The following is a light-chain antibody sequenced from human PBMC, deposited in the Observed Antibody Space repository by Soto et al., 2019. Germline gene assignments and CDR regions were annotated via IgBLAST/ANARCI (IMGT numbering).Light chain of an antibody. CDR3: LQHYSWPWT. J-gene: IGKJ1*01. CDR2: RIF. Sequence: EIVMTQSPGTVSVFPGETVTLSCGASQSVSGYLDWFHQKPGQAPRLVLLRIFTRAIGVPARFSGSGSETEFTLTISGLQSEDSGVYYCLQHYSWPWTFGQGTKVDIK. V-gene: IGKV3-15*01. CDR1: QSVSGY.